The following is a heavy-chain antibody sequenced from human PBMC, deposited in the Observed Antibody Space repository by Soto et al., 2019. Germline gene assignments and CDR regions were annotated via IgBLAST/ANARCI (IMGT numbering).Heavy chain of an antibody. J-gene: IGHJ2*01. D-gene: IGHD6-6*01. CDR2: INAGNGNT. Sequence: ASVKVSCKASGYTFTSYAMHWVRQAPGQRLEWMGWINAGNGNTKYSQKLQGRVTITRDTSASTAYMELSSLRSEDTAVYYRARDYLEQLVPNWYFDLWGRGTLVTVSS. V-gene: IGHV1-3*01. CDR1: GYTFTSYA. CDR3: ARDYLEQLVPNWYFDL.